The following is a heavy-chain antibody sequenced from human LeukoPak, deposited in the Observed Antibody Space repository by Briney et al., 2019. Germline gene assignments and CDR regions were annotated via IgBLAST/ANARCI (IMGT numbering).Heavy chain of an antibody. CDR1: GFTVSSNY. CDR2: IYSGGST. J-gene: IGHJ4*02. D-gene: IGHD5-12*01. CDR3: ASLDIVATIGSFSF. Sequence: PGGSLRLSCAASGFTVSSNYMTWVRQAPGKGLEWVSVIYSGGSTYYADSVKGRFTVSRDNSKNTLYLQMDSLRAEDTAVYYCASLDIVATIGSFSFWGQGTLVTVSS. V-gene: IGHV3-53*01.